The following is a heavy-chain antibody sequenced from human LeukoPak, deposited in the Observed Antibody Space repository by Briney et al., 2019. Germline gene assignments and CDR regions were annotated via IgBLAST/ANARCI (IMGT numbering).Heavy chain of an antibody. CDR3: ARTRGSSPITIFGVVPVNWFDP. CDR1: GGSISSGGYY. Sequence: MPSETLSLTCTVSGGSISSGGYYWSWIRQPPGKGLEWIGYIYYSGSTNYNPSLKSRVTISVDTSKNQFSLKLSSVTAADTAVYYCARTRGSSPITIFGVVPVNWFDPWGQGTLVTVSS. V-gene: IGHV4-61*08. D-gene: IGHD3-3*01. J-gene: IGHJ5*02. CDR2: IYYSGST.